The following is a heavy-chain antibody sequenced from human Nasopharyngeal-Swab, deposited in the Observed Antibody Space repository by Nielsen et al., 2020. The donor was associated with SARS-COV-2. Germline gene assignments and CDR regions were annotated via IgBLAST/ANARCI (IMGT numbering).Heavy chain of an antibody. Sequence: VRQAPRHGLGRVAVISYVGSNKYHADSVKGRFTISIDNFKNTLYLQMNSLRAEDAAVYYCASRPTVTTKGYGMDVWGQGTTVTVSS. V-gene: IGHV3-30*04. CDR2: ISYVGSNK. CDR3: ASRPTVTTKGYGMDV. D-gene: IGHD4-17*01. J-gene: IGHJ6*02.